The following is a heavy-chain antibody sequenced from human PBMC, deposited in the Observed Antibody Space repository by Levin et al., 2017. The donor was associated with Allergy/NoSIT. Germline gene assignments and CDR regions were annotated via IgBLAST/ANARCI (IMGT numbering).Heavy chain of an antibody. J-gene: IGHJ4*02. D-gene: IGHD4-17*01. CDR3: ARDFYGDYVGY. CDR1: GFTFSTFG. Sequence: GESLKISCVDSGFTFSTFGMNWVRQAPGKGLEWVSYISSSSSSIYYADSVRGRFTISRDNAKNSLSLQMNSLRDEDTAVYYCARDFYGDYVGYWGQGTLVTVSS. CDR2: ISSSSSSI. V-gene: IGHV3-48*02.